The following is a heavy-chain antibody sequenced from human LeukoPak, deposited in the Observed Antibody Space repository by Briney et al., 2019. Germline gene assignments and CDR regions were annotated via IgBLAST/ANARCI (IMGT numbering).Heavy chain of an antibody. J-gene: IGHJ6*02. CDR3: ASVHYYGMEV. Sequence: GGSLRLSCAASGFTFSDYYMSWIRQAPGKGLEWVSYISSSGRIIYYADSVKGRFTISRDNAKNSLFLQMNSLRAEGTAVYYCASVHYYGMEVWGRGTTVTVSS. D-gene: IGHD2-8*01. CDR1: GFTFSDYY. V-gene: IGHV3-11*01. CDR2: ISSSGRII.